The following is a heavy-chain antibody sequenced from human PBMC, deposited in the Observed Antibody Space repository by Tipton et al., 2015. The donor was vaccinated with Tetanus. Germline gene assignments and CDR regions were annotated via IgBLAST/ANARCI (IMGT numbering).Heavy chain of an antibody. D-gene: IGHD3-22*01. CDR1: GGSISSYY. CDR2: TYYSGST. J-gene: IGHJ4*02. V-gene: IGHV4-59*01. Sequence: TLSLTCTVSGGSISSYYWSWIRQPPGKGLEWIGYTYYSGSTNYNPSLKSRVTISVDTSKNQFSLKLSSVTAADTAVYYCAREVEYGSSGYYRYFDYWGQGTLVTVSS. CDR3: AREVEYGSSGYYRYFDY.